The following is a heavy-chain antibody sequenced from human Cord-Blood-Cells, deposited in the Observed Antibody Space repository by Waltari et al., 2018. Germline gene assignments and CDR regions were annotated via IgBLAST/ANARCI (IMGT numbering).Heavy chain of an antibody. CDR3: ARGTYYDFWSGYYYYYYYMDV. V-gene: IGHV1-8*03. Sequence: QVQLVQSGAEVKKPGASVKVSCKASGYTFTSYDINWVRQATGQGLEWMGWMNPNSCNTGYAQKFQGRVTITRNTSISTAYMELSSLRSEDTAVYYCARGTYYDFWSGYYYYYYYMDVWGKGTTVTVSS. CDR1: GYTFTSYD. J-gene: IGHJ6*03. D-gene: IGHD3-3*01. CDR2: MNPNSCNT.